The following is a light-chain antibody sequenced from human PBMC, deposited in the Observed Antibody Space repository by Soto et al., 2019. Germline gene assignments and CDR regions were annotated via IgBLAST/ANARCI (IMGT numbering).Light chain of an antibody. J-gene: IGKJ2*01. CDR1: QRFSSGS. CDR3: EQYGRGPNT. V-gene: IGKV3-20*01. CDR2: GAS. Sequence: EIGLTQSPGTLSLSPGERATLSCRASQRFSSGSLGWYQQKPGQAPRLLIYGASTRATGIPDRFSGSVSGTGYPLSITRLEPEDVSMYYSEQYGRGPNTFGQGNKLEI.